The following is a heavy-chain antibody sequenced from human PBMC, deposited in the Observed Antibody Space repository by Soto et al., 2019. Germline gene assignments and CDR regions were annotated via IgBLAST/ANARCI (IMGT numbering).Heavy chain of an antibody. D-gene: IGHD5-18*01. J-gene: IGHJ6*02. CDR2: INSDGSST. Sequence: GGSLRLSCAASGFTFSSYWMHWVRQAPGKGLVWVLRINSDGSSTSYADSVKGRFTISRDNAKNTLYLQMNSLRAEDTAVYYCARGTTDTAMALAPEFYYYGMDVWRQGTTVTVSS. CDR3: ARGTTDTAMALAPEFYYYGMDV. V-gene: IGHV3-74*01. CDR1: GFTFSSYW.